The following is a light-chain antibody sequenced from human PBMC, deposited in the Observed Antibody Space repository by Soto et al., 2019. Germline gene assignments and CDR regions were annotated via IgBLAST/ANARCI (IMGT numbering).Light chain of an antibody. CDR1: QSISSW. Sequence: DIQMTQSPSTLSASVGDRVTITCRASQSISSWLAWYQQKPGKAPKLLIYKASSLESGVPSRFSGRGSGTEFTLTISSLQPDDFANYYFQQYNSYTWTFGQGTKVEIK. CDR3: QQYNSYTWT. CDR2: KAS. V-gene: IGKV1-5*03. J-gene: IGKJ1*01.